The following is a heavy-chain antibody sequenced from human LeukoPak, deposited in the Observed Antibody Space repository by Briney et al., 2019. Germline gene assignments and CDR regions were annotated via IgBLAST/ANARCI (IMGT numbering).Heavy chain of an antibody. CDR3: ARNPPRYFN. D-gene: IGHD1-26*01. CDR1: GFTFSSHW. Sequence: GGSLRLSCGASGFTFSSHWMSWVRQDPGKGLEWVASIKLDGSDKYYVDSVRGRFTISRDNAKNSLYLQMNSLRAEDTAVYYCARNPPRYFNWGQGTLVTVSS. J-gene: IGHJ4*02. V-gene: IGHV3-7*04. CDR2: IKLDGSDK.